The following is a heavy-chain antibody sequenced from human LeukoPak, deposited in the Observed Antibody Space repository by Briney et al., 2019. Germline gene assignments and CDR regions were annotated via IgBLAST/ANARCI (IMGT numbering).Heavy chain of an antibody. Sequence: ASAKVSCKASGGTFSSYAISWVRQAPGQGLEWMGGIIPIFGTANYAQKFQGRVTMTRDMATSTDYMEVSSLRSEDTAVYYCARDNSVGDSAWWFDPWGQGTLVTVSS. D-gene: IGHD5-12*01. CDR1: GGTFSSYA. J-gene: IGHJ5*02. V-gene: IGHV1-69*05. CDR3: ARDNSVGDSAWWFDP. CDR2: IIPIFGTA.